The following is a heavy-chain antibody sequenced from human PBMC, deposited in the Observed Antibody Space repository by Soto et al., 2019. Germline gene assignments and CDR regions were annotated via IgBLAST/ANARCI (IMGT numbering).Heavy chain of an antibody. J-gene: IGHJ4*02. D-gene: IGHD3-22*01. CDR1: GFSLNTSGVG. V-gene: IGHV2-5*02. CDR2: IYWDDDK. Sequence: QITLKESGPTLVKPTQTLTLTCTFSGFSLNTSGVGVGWIRQPPGKALEWLALIYWDDDKRSSPSLKSRLTITSDTSKNQVVLRMTNMHPVDTATYYCAHHPYDTSGYLLDYWGQGILVTVSS. CDR3: AHHPYDTSGYLLDY.